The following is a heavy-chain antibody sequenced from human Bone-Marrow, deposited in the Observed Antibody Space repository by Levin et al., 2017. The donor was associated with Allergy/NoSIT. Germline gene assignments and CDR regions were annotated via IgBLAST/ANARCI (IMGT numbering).Heavy chain of an antibody. CDR2: IYYSGST. CDR1: GGSVSSGSYY. CDR3: ARDLGGTIFGVVIRRFDP. Sequence: SETLSLTCTVSGGSVSSGSYYWSWIRQPPGKGLEWIGYIYYSGSTNYNPSLKSRVTISVDTSKNQFSLKLSSVTAADTAVYYCARDLGGTIFGVVIRRFDPWGQGTLVTVSS. D-gene: IGHD3-3*01. V-gene: IGHV4-61*01. J-gene: IGHJ5*02.